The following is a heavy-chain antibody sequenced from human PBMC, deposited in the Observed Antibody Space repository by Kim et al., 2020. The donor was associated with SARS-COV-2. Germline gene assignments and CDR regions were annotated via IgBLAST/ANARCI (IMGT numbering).Heavy chain of an antibody. CDR1: GFTFSSYG. Sequence: GGSLRLSCAASGFTFSSYGMHWVRQAPGKGLEWVAVISYDGSNKNYVDSVKGRFTISRDNSKNTLYLQMNSLRAEDTAVYYCAREIASYSSGWLYYCYGMDVWGQGTTVTVSS. CDR2: ISYDGSNK. CDR3: AREIASYSSGWLYYCYGMDV. V-gene: IGHV3-30*04. D-gene: IGHD6-19*01. J-gene: IGHJ6*02.